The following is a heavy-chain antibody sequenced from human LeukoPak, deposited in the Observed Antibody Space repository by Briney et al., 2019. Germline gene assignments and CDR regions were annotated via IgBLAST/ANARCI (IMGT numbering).Heavy chain of an antibody. Sequence: GGSLRLSCTASGFTFGDYAMSWVRQAPGKGLEWVSVIYSGGSTYYADSVKGRFTISRDNSKNTLYLQMNSLRAEDTAVYYCASGLSYYYGSGLGDYWGQGTLVTVSS. CDR2: IYSGGST. CDR3: ASGLSYYYGSGLGDY. CDR1: GFTFGDYA. V-gene: IGHV3-53*01. D-gene: IGHD3-10*01. J-gene: IGHJ4*02.